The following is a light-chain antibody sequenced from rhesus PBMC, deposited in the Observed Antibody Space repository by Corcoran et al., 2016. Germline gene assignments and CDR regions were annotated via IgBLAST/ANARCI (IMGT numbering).Light chain of an antibody. J-gene: IGKJ3*01. CDR1: QGITND. CDR2: EAS. V-gene: IGKV1-25*01. Sequence: DIQMTQSPSSLSASVGDRVTITCRASQGITNDLAWYQQKPGETPKLLIYEASSLQSGIPSRFSGSGSGTDFTLTISSLQPEDFATYYCQHYYSTPFTFGPRTKLDIK. CDR3: QHYYSTPFT.